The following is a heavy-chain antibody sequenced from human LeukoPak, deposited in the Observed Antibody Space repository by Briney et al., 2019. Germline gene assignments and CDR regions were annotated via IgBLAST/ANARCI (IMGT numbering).Heavy chain of an antibody. CDR2: IDHSGST. J-gene: IGHJ4*02. CDR3: ARLLWFGDFDY. Sequence: SETLSHTCAVYGGSFSGYYWSWIRQPPGKGLEWIGEIDHSGSTNYNPSLKSRVTISVDTSKNQFSLKLSSVTAADTAVYYCARLLWFGDFDYWGQGTLVTVSS. V-gene: IGHV4-34*01. CDR1: GGSFSGYY. D-gene: IGHD3-10*01.